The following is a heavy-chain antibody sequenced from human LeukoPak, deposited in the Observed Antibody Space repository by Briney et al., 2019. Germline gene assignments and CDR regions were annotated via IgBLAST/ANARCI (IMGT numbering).Heavy chain of an antibody. CDR2: INPNSGGT. D-gene: IGHD2-2*02. Sequence: ASVTVSFKASGYTFTGYYMHWVRQAPGQGLEWMGWINPNSGGTNYAQKFQGRVTMTRDTSISTAYMELSRLRSDDTAVYYCARDHGVVPAAISYWGQGTLVTVSS. CDR1: GYTFTGYY. CDR3: ARDHGVVPAAISY. V-gene: IGHV1-2*02. J-gene: IGHJ4*02.